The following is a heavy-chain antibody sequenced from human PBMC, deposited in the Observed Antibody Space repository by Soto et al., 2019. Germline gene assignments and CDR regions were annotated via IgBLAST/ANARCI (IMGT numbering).Heavy chain of an antibody. CDR2: IYYSGST. D-gene: IGHD3-10*01. J-gene: IGHJ4*02. V-gene: IGHV4-61*05. CDR1: GGSTRSSEYQ. CDR3: ARHNYGSGSTYFDY. Sequence: SETLSLTCTVSGGSTRSSEYQWVWLRQPPGKGLEWIGYIYYSGSTNYNPSLKSRVTISVDTSKNQFSLKLNSMTAADTAVYYCARHNYGSGSTYFDYWGQGTLVTVSS.